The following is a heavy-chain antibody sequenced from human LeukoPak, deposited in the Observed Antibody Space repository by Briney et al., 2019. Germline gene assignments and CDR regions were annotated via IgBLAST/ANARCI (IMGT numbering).Heavy chain of an antibody. D-gene: IGHD3-22*01. CDR1: GFTFSSYE. CDR2: ISSSGSTI. V-gene: IGHV3-48*03. J-gene: IGHJ4*02. CDR3: ARERLIHSGYYAY. Sequence: GGSLRPSCAASGFTFSSYEMNWVRQAPGKGLEWVSYISSSGSTIYYADSVKGRFTISRDNAKNSLYLQMDSLRAEDTAVYYCARERLIHSGYYAYWGQGTLVTVSS.